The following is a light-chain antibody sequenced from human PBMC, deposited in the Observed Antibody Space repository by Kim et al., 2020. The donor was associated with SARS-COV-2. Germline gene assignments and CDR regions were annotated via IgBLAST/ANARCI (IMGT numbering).Light chain of an antibody. V-gene: IGLV1-44*01. J-gene: IGLJ3*02. Sequence: QSVLTQPPSASGTPGQRVTIPCSGSSSNIGSNTVNWYQQLPGTAPKLLIYSNNQRPSGVPGRFSGSKSGTSASLAISGLQSEDEADYYCAAWDDSLNGPVFGGGTQLTVL. CDR3: AAWDDSLNGPV. CDR2: SNN. CDR1: SSNIGSNT.